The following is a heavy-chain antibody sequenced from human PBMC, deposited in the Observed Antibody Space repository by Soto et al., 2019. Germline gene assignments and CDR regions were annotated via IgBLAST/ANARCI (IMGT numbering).Heavy chain of an antibody. CDR1: GFTFSSYG. D-gene: IGHD1-26*01. V-gene: IGHV3-30*18. Sequence: PGGSLRLSCAASGFTFSSYGMHWVRQAPGKGLEWVAVISYDGSNKYYADSVKGRFTISRDNSKNTLYLQMNSLRAEDTAVYYCAKDLYSGSYSSYYFHHWGQGILVTVS. J-gene: IGHJ4*02. CDR3: AKDLYSGSYSSYYFHH. CDR2: ISYDGSNK.